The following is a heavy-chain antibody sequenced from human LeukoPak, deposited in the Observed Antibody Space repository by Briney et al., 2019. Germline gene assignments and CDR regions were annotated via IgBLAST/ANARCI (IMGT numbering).Heavy chain of an antibody. D-gene: IGHD3-22*01. CDR1: GFTFSSYW. CDR3: ARSSVDSSGYYYYFDY. J-gene: IGHJ4*02. CDR2: IKQEGSEK. V-gene: IGHV3-7*01. Sequence: GGSLRLSCAASGFTFSSYWMSSVRQAPGKGPEWVANIKQEGSEKYYVDSVKGRFTISRDNAKNSLYLQMNSLRAEDTAVYYCARSSVDSSGYYYYFDYWGQGTLVTVSS.